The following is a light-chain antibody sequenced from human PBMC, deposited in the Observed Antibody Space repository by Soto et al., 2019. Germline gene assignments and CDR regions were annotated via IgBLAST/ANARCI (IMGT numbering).Light chain of an antibody. CDR1: QSLSTF. V-gene: IGKV3-11*01. Sequence: EIILTQSPATLSLSPGERATLSCRASQSLSTFLVWYQQKHGQAPRLLIFDASYRATGVPARFSGSGSGTDFTLTISSLEPEDLATYYCQQLFTYPPTFGPGTKVDIK. CDR3: QQLFTYPPT. J-gene: IGKJ3*01. CDR2: DAS.